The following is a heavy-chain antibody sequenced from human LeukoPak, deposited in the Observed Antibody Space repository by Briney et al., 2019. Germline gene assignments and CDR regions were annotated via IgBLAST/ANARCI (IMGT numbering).Heavy chain of an antibody. CDR1: GYTFTSYD. Sequence: GASVKVSCKASGYTFTSYDINWVRQATGQGLEWMGWMNPNSGNTGYAQKFQGRVTITRNTSISTAYMELSSLRSEDTAVYYCAGGRDGWHAFDIWGQGTMVTVSS. D-gene: IGHD5-24*01. CDR3: AGGRDGWHAFDI. V-gene: IGHV1-8*03. CDR2: MNPNSGNT. J-gene: IGHJ3*02.